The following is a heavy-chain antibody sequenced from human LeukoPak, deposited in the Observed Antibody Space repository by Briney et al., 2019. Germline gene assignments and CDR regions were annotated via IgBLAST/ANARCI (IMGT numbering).Heavy chain of an antibody. D-gene: IGHD2/OR15-2a*01. V-gene: IGHV3-53*01. J-gene: IGHJ4*02. CDR2: IFPDGRT. Sequence: GGSLRLSCAASGLTVTDNYFSWVRQAPGKGLEWVSVIFPDGRTYHADSVKGRFTISRDRPKNTLLLQMISLRADDTALYHCARTNTVYGDFDYWGQGILVTVSS. CDR1: GLTVTDNY. CDR3: ARTNTVYGDFDY.